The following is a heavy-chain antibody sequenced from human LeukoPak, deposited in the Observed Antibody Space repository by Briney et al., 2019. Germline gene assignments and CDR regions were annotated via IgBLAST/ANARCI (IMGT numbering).Heavy chain of an antibody. D-gene: IGHD3-10*01. CDR3: ARAHSITMVRGVVIGAFDI. CDR2: ISAYNGNT. V-gene: IGHV1-18*01. Sequence: ASVKVSCKASGYTFTSYGISWVRQAPGQGLEWMGWISAYNGNTNYAQKLQGRVTMTTDTSTSTAYMELRSLRSDDTAVYYCARAHSITMVRGVVIGAFDIWGQGTMVTVSS. J-gene: IGHJ3*02. CDR1: GYTFTSYG.